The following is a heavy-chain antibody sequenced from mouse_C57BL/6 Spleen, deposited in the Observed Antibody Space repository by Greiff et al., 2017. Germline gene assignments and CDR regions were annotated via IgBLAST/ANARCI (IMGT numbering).Heavy chain of an antibody. CDR2: ISSCGDSI. CDR1: GFTFSSYA. CDR3: TRAGYSRTTQPFDY. V-gene: IGHV5-9-1*02. J-gene: IGHJ2*01. D-gene: IGHD2-5*01. Sequence: EVKLMESGEGLVKPGGSLTLSCAASGFTFSSYAMSWVRQTPEKRLEWVAYISSCGDSIYYADPVKGRFTISRDNARNTLYLQMSSLKSEDTAMYYCTRAGYSRTTQPFDYWGQGTTLTVSS.